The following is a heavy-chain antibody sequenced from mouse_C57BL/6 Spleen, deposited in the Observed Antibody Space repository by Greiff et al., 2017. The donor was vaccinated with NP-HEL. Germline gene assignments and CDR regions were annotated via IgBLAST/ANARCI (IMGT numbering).Heavy chain of an antibody. CDR3: ARRVLYYDYDGGYFDY. D-gene: IGHD2-4*01. Sequence: QVQLQQPGAELVKPGASVKLSCKASGYTFTSYWMHWVKQRPGQGLEWIGMIHPNSGSTNYNEKFKSKATLTVDKSSSTAYMQLSSLTSEDSAVYYCARRVLYYDYDGGYFDYWGQGTTLTVSS. V-gene: IGHV1-64*01. J-gene: IGHJ2*01. CDR1: GYTFTSYW. CDR2: IHPNSGST.